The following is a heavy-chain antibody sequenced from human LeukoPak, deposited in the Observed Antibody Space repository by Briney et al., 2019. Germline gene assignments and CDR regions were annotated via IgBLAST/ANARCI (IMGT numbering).Heavy chain of an antibody. CDR2: IYTSGST. J-gene: IGHJ4*02. Sequence: PSETLSLTCTVSGGSISSYYWSWIRQPAGKGLEWIGRIYTSGSTNYNPSLESRVTIPVDTSKNQFSLKLSSVTAADTAVYYCARQESLVVVAATSGSFDYWGQGTLVTVSS. D-gene: IGHD2-15*01. CDR3: ARQESLVVVAATSGSFDY. CDR1: GGSISSYY. V-gene: IGHV4-4*07.